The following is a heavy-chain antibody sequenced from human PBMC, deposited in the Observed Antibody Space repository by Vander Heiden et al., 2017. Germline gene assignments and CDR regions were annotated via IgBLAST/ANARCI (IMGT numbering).Heavy chain of an antibody. CDR1: GGSISSYY. CDR3: ARHRVAGRRFDP. Sequence: QVQLQESGPGLVKPSETLSLTCTVPGGSISSYYWSWIRQPPGKGLEWIGYIYYSGSTNYNPSLKSRVTISVDTSKNQFSLKLSSVTAADTAVYYCARHRVAGRRFDPWGQGTLVTVSS. V-gene: IGHV4-59*08. J-gene: IGHJ5*02. CDR2: IYYSGST. D-gene: IGHD2-15*01.